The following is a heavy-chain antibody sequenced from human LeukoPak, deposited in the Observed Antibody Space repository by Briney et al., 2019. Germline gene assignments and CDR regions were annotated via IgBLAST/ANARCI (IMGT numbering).Heavy chain of an antibody. CDR1: GGSFSGYY. Sequence: SETLSLTCAVYGGSFSGYYWSWIRQPPGKGLEWIGEINHSGSTNYNPSLKSRVTISVDTSKNQFSLKLSSVTAADTAVYYCARGRVGYCSSTSCQGFDYWGQGTLVTVSS. CDR3: ARGRVGYCSSTSCQGFDY. CDR2: INHSGST. D-gene: IGHD2-2*01. V-gene: IGHV4-34*01. J-gene: IGHJ4*02.